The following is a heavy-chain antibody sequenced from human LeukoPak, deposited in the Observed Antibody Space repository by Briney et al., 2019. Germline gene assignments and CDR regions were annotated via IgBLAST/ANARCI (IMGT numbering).Heavy chain of an antibody. CDR2: IYYSGST. CDR3: ARDLKDGPAAITDY. CDR1: GGSISSSSYY. J-gene: IGHJ4*02. V-gene: IGHV4-39*07. D-gene: IGHD2-2*01. Sequence: SETLSLTCTVSGGSISSSSYYWGWIRQPPGKGLEWIGSIYYSGSTYCNPSLKSRVTISVDTSKNQFSLKLSSVTAADTAVYYCARDLKDGPAAITDYWGQGTLVTVSS.